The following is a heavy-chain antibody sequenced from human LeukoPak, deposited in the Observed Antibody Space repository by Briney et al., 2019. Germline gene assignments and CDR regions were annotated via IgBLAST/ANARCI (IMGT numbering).Heavy chain of an antibody. Sequence: GGSLRLSCAASGFTFSSYAMSWVRQAPGKGLEWVSAISGSGGSTYYADSVKGRFTISRDNSKNTLYLQMNSLRAEDTAVYYCAKTGLSENVGTSFDYWGQGTLVTVSS. V-gene: IGHV3-23*01. J-gene: IGHJ4*02. CDR1: GFTFSSYA. D-gene: IGHD7-27*01. CDR2: ISGSGGST. CDR3: AKTGLSENVGTSFDY.